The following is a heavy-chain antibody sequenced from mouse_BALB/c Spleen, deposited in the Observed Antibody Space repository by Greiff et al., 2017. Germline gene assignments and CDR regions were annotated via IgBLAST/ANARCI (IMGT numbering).Heavy chain of an antibody. D-gene: IGHD3-1*01. CDR3: ARLGSGFYFDY. CDR2: ISSGGSYT. CDR1: GFTFSSYG. V-gene: IGHV5-6*01. J-gene: IGHJ2*01. Sequence: EVHLVESGGDLVKPGGSLKLSCAASGFTFSSYGMSWVRQTPDKRLEWVATISSGGSYTYYPDSVKGRFTISRDNAKNTLYLQMSSLKSEDTAMYYCARLGSGFYFDYWGQGTTLTVSS.